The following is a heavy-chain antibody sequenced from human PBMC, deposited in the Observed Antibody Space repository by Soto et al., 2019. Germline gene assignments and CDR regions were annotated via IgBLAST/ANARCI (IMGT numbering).Heavy chain of an antibody. CDR2: IIPIFGTA. D-gene: IGHD2-15*01. V-gene: IGHV1-69*13. CDR3: ATYCSGGSCYRDLADY. Sequence: GASVKVSCKASGGTFSSYAISWVRQAPGQGLEWMGGIIPIFGTANYAQKFQGRVTITADESTSTAYMELSSLRSEDTAVYYCATYCSGGSCYRDLADYWGQGTLVTVSS. CDR1: GGTFSSYA. J-gene: IGHJ4*02.